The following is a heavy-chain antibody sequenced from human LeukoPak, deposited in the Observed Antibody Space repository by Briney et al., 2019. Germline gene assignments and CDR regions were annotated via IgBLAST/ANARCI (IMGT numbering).Heavy chain of an antibody. CDR1: GFTFTDYG. CDR3: ARESGGDYYMDF. J-gene: IGHJ6*03. Sequence: GGALRLSCAASGFTFTDYGVHWGRQAPGEGGGWVADIWYDGSKKFYGESLEGRFTISRDYSKNTVYLEVSSLRVEDTAVYYCARESGGDYYMDFWGKGATVIV. CDR2: IWYDGSKK. D-gene: IGHD3-10*01. V-gene: IGHV3-33*01.